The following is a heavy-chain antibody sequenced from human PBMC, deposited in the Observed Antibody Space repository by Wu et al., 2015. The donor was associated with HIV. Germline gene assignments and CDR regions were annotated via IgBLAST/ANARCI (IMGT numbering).Heavy chain of an antibody. J-gene: IGHJ4*02. CDR2: INPNTGDT. D-gene: IGHD6-19*01. Sequence: QVQLVQSGAEVKKPGASMKVSCKTSEYTFTAYYIHWVRQAPGQGLEWLGWINPNTGDTNYAQKFQGRVTMTRDTSISTAYMELSRLRSDDTAVYYCARDPRNSGWPLDYWGQGTLVTVSS. V-gene: IGHV1-2*02. CDR1: EYTFTAYY. CDR3: ARDPRNSGWPLDY.